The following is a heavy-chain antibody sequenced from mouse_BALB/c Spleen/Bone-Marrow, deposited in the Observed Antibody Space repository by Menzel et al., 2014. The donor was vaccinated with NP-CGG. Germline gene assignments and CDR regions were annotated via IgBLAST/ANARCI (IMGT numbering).Heavy chain of an antibody. V-gene: IGHV5-6-3*01. CDR2: INSNGGFT. CDR3: SRGVDYSSWFAY. J-gene: IGHJ3*01. D-gene: IGHD2-4*01. Sequence: DVMLVESGGGLVQPGGSLKLSCAASGFTFSSFGMSWVRQTPDKGLELVANINSNGGFTYYADSVKGRFTISRDNAMNTLYLQMRCLKSEDTAMYYCSRGVDYSSWFAYWGQGTLVTVSA. CDR1: GFTFSSFG.